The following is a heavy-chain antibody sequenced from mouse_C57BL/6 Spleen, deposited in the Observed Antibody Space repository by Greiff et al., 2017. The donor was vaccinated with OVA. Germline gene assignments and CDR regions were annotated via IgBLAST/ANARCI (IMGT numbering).Heavy chain of an antibody. CDR1: GFNIKNTY. Sequence: EVQLQESVAELVRPGASVKLSCTASGFNIKNTYMHWVKQRPEQGLEWIGRIDPANGNTKYAPKFQDKATLTADKSSSTAYMQLSSLTYEDSAVYYCARWYYGYDYWYFDVWGTGTTVTVSS. V-gene: IGHV14-3*01. CDR2: IDPANGNT. J-gene: IGHJ1*03. CDR3: ARWYYGYDYWYFDV. D-gene: IGHD2-2*01.